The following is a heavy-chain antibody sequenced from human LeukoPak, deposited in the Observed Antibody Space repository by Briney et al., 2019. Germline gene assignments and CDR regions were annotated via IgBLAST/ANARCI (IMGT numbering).Heavy chain of an antibody. CDR1: GGTFSSYA. V-gene: IGHV1-69*13. CDR2: IIPIFGTA. CDR3: ARSFGEPRAFDI. J-gene: IGHJ3*02. Sequence: GSSVKVSCKASGGTFSSYAISWVRQAPGQGLEWMGGIIPIFGTANYAQKFQGRVTITADESTSTAYMELSSLRSEDTAVYYCARSFGEPRAFDIWGQGTMATVSS. D-gene: IGHD3-10*01.